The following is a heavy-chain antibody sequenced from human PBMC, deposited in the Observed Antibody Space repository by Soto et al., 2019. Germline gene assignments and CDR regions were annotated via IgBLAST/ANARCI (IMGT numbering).Heavy chain of an antibody. CDR1: GGTFSTDS. CDR3: AXEIDGYYGMDV. CDR2: IIPMFGTA. V-gene: IGHV1-69*05. Sequence: QVQLVQSGAEVKKPGSSVKVSCKASGGTFSTDSISWVRQAPGQGLEWMGGIIPMFGTANNAQKFQGRVTXXXXXXXXXXXXXXXXXXXXXXXXXXXAXEIDGYYGMDVWGQGTTVTVAS. J-gene: IGHJ6*02.